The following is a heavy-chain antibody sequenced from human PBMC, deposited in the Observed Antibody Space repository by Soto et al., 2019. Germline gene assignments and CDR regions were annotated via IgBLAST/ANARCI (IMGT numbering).Heavy chain of an antibody. J-gene: IGHJ6*02. D-gene: IGHD2-15*01. CDR3: ARAGVVVAAAPYYYYGMDV. CDR1: GGPISSNY. Sequence: PSETLSRTCTVSGGPISSNYWSWIRQPAGKGLEWIGRIYTSGSTNYNPSLKSRVTMSVDTSKNQFSLKLSSVTAADTAVYYCARAGVVVAAAPYYYYGMDVWRQGTTVTVSS. V-gene: IGHV4-4*07. CDR2: IYTSGST.